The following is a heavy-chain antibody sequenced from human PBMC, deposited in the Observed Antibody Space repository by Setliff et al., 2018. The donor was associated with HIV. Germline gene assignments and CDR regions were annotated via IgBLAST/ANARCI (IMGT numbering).Heavy chain of an antibody. CDR1: GYTFTSYY. Sequence: ASVKVSCKASGYTFTSYYMHWVRQAPGQGLEWMGIISPSGGSTSYAQKFQGRVTMTRDTSTSTVYMELSNLKSEDTAMYYCARSVVVYGGDSVPFDIWGPGTLVTVSS. V-gene: IGHV1-46*01. D-gene: IGHD2-21*02. CDR3: ARSVVVYGGDSVPFDI. J-gene: IGHJ3*02. CDR2: ISPSGGST.